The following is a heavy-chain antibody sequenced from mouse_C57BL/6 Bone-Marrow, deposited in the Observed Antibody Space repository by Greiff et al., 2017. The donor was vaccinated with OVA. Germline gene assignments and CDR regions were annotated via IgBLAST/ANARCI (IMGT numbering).Heavy chain of an antibody. D-gene: IGHD1-1*01. CDR3: ARRYYGSLFDY. CDR1: GYSFTDYN. J-gene: IGHJ3*01. Sequence: VQLQQSGPELVKPGASVKISCKASGYSFTDYNMNWVKQSNGNSLEWIGVINPNYGTTSYNQKFKGKATLTADQSSSTAYMQLNSLTSEYSAVDYCARRYYGSLFDYWGPGTLVTVSA. CDR2: INPNYGTT. V-gene: IGHV1-39*01.